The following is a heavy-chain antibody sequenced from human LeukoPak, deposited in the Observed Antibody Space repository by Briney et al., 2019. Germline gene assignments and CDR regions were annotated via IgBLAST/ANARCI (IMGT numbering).Heavy chain of an antibody. V-gene: IGHV4-34*01. J-gene: IGHJ4*02. CDR2: IYHSGST. D-gene: IGHD3-22*01. Sequence: SETLSLTCAVYGGSFSGYYWSWIRQPPGKGLEWIGSIYHSGSTYYNPSLKSRVTISVDTSKNQFSLKLSSVTAADTAVYYCARHSITMIVVAIDYWGQGTLVTVSS. CDR3: ARHSITMIVVAIDY. CDR1: GGSFSGYY.